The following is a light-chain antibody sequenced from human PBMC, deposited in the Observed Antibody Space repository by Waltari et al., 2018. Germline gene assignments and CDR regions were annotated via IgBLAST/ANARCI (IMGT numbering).Light chain of an antibody. V-gene: IGLV2-8*01. CDR3: SAYAGSHILL. Sequence: QSALTQPPSASGSPGQTVTISCTGTSGDIGAYKYVSWYQQHPGKAPKLVIFEVNKRPSGVPDRFSGSKSGNAASLTVSGLQADDEAEYFCSAYAGSHILLFGGGTKLTV. CDR2: EVN. J-gene: IGLJ2*01. CDR1: SGDIGAYKY.